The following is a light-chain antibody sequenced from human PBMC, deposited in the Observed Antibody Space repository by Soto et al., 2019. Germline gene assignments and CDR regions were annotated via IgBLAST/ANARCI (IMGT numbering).Light chain of an antibody. CDR2: DAS. J-gene: IGKJ1*01. Sequence: EILFKQFPATPSFSPGGKSTLSFRASKSVSSYLAWYQQKPGQAPRLLIYDASNRATGIPARFSGSGSGTDFTLTISSLEPEYFAVYYCQQRSNWRTWTFGQGTKVDIK. CDR3: QQRSNWRTWT. V-gene: IGKV3-11*01. CDR1: KSVSSY.